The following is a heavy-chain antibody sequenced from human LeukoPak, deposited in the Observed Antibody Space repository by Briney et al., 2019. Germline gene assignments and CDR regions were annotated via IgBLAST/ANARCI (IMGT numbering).Heavy chain of an antibody. V-gene: IGHV1-18*01. J-gene: IGHJ4*02. D-gene: IGHD2-8*01. Sequence: ASVKVSCKASGYTFTSYGISWVRQAPGQGPEWMGCISPYNGDTNSAQNLQGRVTMTTDSSTTTAYMELRSLRSDDTALYYCARLTDVVLMLTFDYWGQGTLVTVSS. CDR3: ARLTDVVLMLTFDY. CDR2: ISPYNGDT. CDR1: GYTFTSYG.